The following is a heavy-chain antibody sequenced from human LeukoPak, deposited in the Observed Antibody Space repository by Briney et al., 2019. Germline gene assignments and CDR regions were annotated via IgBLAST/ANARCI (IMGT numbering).Heavy chain of an antibody. D-gene: IGHD3-10*01. CDR2: IKEDGSEK. J-gene: IGHJ4*02. CDR1: GFTFSSYW. CDR3: ARAGVLWFGESKFDY. V-gene: IGHV3-7*03. Sequence: PGGSLRLSCAASGFTFSSYWMSWVRQAPGKGLEWVANIKEDGSEKYYVDSVKGRFTISRDNAKNSLYLQKNSLRAEDTAVYYCARAGVLWFGESKFDYWGQGTQVTVSS.